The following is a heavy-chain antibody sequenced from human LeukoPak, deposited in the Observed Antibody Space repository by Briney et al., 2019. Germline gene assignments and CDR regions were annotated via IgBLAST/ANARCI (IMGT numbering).Heavy chain of an antibody. D-gene: IGHD6-13*01. V-gene: IGHV6-1*01. Sequence: SQTLSLTCAISGDSVSSNSAAWNWIRQSPSRGLEWLGRTYYRSHWYNDYAVSVKSRITINADTSKNQFSLQLNSVTPEDTAVYYCASSISAAGNFDYWGQGTLVTVSS. CDR2: TYYRSHWYN. CDR1: GDSVSSNSAA. J-gene: IGHJ4*02. CDR3: ASSISAAGNFDY.